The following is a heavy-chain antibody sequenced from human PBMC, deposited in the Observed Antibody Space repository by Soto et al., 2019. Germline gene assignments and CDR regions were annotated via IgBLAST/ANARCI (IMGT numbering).Heavy chain of an antibody. Sequence: QVQLVESGGGVVQPGRSLRLSCAASGFTFSNNGMHWVRQAPGKGLEWVAVIWYDGINKYYADSVKGRFIISRDTTKNTVYLQMNSLRAEHPAVYYCARDRVQMVDGLDVWGQGTTVTVSS. J-gene: IGHJ6*02. D-gene: IGHD2-15*01. CDR2: IWYDGINK. CDR1: GFTFSNNG. V-gene: IGHV3-33*01. CDR3: ARDRVQMVDGLDV.